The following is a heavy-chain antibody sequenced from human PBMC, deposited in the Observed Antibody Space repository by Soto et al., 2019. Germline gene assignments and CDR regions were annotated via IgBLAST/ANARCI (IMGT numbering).Heavy chain of an antibody. V-gene: IGHV4-4*02. CDR3: ARVFSSGSGWMYYFDF. CDR2: GFQTGGT. Sequence: QVQLQESGPGLVKPSETLSLTCTVSSDSIAGENWWSWVRQPPGLGLEWIGEGFQTGGTNYNPSLKSRVTMEVDKSKNQFSLKLISATAADTAVYYCARVFSSGSGWMYYFDFWGQGTLVSVSS. CDR1: SDSIAGENW. J-gene: IGHJ4*02. D-gene: IGHD6-19*01.